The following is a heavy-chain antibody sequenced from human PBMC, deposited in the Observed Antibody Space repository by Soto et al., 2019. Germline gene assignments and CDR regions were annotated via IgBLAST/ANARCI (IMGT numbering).Heavy chain of an antibody. CDR2: INPSGGST. CDR1: GYTFTCYY. J-gene: IGHJ6*02. D-gene: IGHD3-10*01. Sequence: ASVKVSCKASGYTFTCYYMHWVRQAPGQGLEWMGIINPSGGSTSYAQKFQGRVTMTRDTSTSTVYMELSSLRSEDTAVYYCAREQAGYYGSGTNEGYYYGMDVWGQGTLVTVSS. CDR3: AREQAGYYGSGTNEGYYYGMDV. V-gene: IGHV1-46*01.